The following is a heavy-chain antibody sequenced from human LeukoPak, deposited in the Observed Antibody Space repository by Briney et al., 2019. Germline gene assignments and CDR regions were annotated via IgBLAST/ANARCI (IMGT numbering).Heavy chain of an antibody. D-gene: IGHD3-22*01. J-gene: IGHJ4*02. V-gene: IGHV4-59*08. CDR1: GASIRYNY. Sequence: SETLSLTCTVSGASIRYNYWSWIRQPPGKGLEWIGYISHSGSTNYNPSLKSRVTIAADTSNNQFSLDLNSVTAADTAFYFCARHPPGDGSGYRPFDFWGQGTLVTVSS. CDR3: ARHPPGDGSGYRPFDF. CDR2: ISHSGST.